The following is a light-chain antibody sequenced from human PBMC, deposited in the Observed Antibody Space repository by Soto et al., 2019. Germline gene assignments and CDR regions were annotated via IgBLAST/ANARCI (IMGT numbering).Light chain of an antibody. CDR1: SSDIGGYKY. CDR3: SSYTGGSTYV. Sequence: QSALTQPASVSGSPGQSITISCTGTSSDIGGYKYVSWYQQHPGKAPKLMIYDVSNRPSGVSNRFSGSKSGNTATLTISGLHGEDEAEYYCSSYTGGSTYVFGTRTKLTVL. CDR2: DVS. V-gene: IGLV2-14*01. J-gene: IGLJ1*01.